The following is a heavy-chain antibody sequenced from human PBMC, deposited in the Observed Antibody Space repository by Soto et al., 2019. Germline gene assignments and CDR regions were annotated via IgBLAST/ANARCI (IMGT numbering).Heavy chain of an antibody. V-gene: IGHV4-30-2*01. CDR2: IYHRGST. CDR3: ARASTTVTTLDY. Sequence: QLQLQESCSGLVKPSQTRSRTCAVSGGSISSGGYSWRGLRQPPGKGLEWIGYIYHRGSTYYNPSLTSRVTISVDRAKNQFSLKLSSVTAADTAVYYCARASTTVTTLDYWGQGTLVTVSS. CDR1: GGSISSGGYS. D-gene: IGHD4-17*01. J-gene: IGHJ4*02.